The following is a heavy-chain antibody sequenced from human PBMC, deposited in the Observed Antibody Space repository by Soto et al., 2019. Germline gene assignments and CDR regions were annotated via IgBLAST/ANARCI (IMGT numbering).Heavy chain of an antibody. V-gene: IGHV3-21*01. CDR2: ISSSSSYI. CDR3: ARDRYYYDSSGLDGGDY. D-gene: IGHD3-22*01. Sequence: EVQLVESGGGLVKPGGSLRLSCAASGFTFSSYSMNWVRQAPGKGLEWVSSISSSSSYIYYADSVKGRFTISRDNAKNSLYLQMNSLRAEDTAVYYCARDRYYYDSSGLDGGDYWGQGTLVTVSS. J-gene: IGHJ4*02. CDR1: GFTFSSYS.